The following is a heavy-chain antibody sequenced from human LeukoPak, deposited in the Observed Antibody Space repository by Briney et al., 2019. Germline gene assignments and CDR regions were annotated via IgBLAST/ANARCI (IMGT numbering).Heavy chain of an antibody. CDR2: INHSGST. V-gene: IGHV4-34*01. D-gene: IGHD4-17*01. CDR3: ARGAFFRSTVTTLRYYYYGMDV. Sequence: SETLSLTCAVYGGSFSGYYWSWIGQPPGKGLEWIGEINHSGSTNYNPSLKSRVTISVDTSKNQFSLKLSSVTAADTAVYYCARGAFFRSTVTTLRYYYYGMDVWGQGTTVTVSS. CDR1: GGSFSGYY. J-gene: IGHJ6*02.